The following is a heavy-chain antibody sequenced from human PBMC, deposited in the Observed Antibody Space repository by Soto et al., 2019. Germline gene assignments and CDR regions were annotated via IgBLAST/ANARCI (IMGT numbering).Heavy chain of an antibody. CDR3: ARDLRAKYGDFDSFHV. D-gene: IGHD4-17*01. CDR1: GYTFTSYG. Sequence: QVQLVQSGAEVKNPGASVKVSCKASGYTFTSYGVSWVRQAPGQGLEWLGWISTYNGNANYAQKFQARVTLTADISTSTAYMDLGSLRSDDTAGYYCARDLRAKYGDFDSFHVWGQGTMITVSS. J-gene: IGHJ3*01. V-gene: IGHV1-18*01. CDR2: ISTYNGNA.